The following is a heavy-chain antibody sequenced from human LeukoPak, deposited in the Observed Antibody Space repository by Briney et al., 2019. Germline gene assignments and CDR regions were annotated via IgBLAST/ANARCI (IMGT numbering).Heavy chain of an antibody. D-gene: IGHD5-12*01. CDR3: ATDLGGHAYYFDY. J-gene: IGHJ4*02. CDR2: ISGSGGST. V-gene: IGHV3-23*01. Sequence: GGSLRLSCAGSGFTFSSYEMNWVRQAPGKGLEWVSTISGSGGSTYYPDSVKGRFTISRDNSKNTLYLQMNSLRAEDTAVYYCATDLGGHAYYFDYWGQGTLVTVSS. CDR1: GFTFSSYE.